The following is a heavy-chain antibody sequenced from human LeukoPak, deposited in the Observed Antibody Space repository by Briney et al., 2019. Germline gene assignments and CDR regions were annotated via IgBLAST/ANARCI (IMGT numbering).Heavy chain of an antibody. CDR3: ARDKRSLAVVTYFDY. CDR2: IIPIFGTA. D-gene: IGHD3-22*01. Sequence: WASVKVSCKASGGTFSSYAISWVRQAPGQGLEWMGGIIPIFGTANYAQKFQGRVTITADESTSTAYMELSRLRSEDTAVYYCARDKRSLAVVTYFDYWGQGTLVTVSS. J-gene: IGHJ4*02. CDR1: GGTFSSYA. V-gene: IGHV1-69*13.